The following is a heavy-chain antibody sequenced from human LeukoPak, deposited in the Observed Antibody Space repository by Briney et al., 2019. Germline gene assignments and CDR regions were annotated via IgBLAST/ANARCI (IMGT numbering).Heavy chain of an antibody. D-gene: IGHD4-11*01. CDR3: ARSYSNHLFGMDV. V-gene: IGHV3-66*01. J-gene: IGHJ6*02. CDR1: GFTVSSYY. CDR2: IYSGGST. Sequence: PGGSLRLSCAASGFTVSSYYTTWVRQAPGKGLEGVSVIYSGGSTYYADSVKGRVAISRDNSNNTVFLQMNIVRAEDTAVYYCARSYSNHLFGMDVWGQGTTVTVSS.